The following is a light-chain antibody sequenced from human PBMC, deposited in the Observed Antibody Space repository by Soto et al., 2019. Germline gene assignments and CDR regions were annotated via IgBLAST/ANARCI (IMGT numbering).Light chain of an antibody. Sequence: IQLTQSPSSLSASVGDRVTITCRASQVISSYLAWYQQKPGKAPKLLIYAASTLQSGVPSRFSGSGSGTEFTLNISSLQPEDFATYYCQQLNSYPRTFGQGTKVEIK. CDR1: QVISSY. V-gene: IGKV1-9*01. CDR3: QQLNSYPRT. CDR2: AAS. J-gene: IGKJ1*01.